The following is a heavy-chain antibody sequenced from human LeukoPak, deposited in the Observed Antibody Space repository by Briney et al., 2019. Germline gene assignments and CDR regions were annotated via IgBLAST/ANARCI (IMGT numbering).Heavy chain of an antibody. J-gene: IGHJ4*02. D-gene: IGHD6-19*01. CDR1: GFTFNNYV. V-gene: IGHV3-23*01. Sequence: KTGGSLRLSCAASGFTFNNYVMSWVRQAPGKGLEWVSAMGGGGTTYYAAYVKGRFTISRDTSKNTLYLQMNSLRAEDTAIYYCAKAGRPQAVAGWIDYWGQGTLVTVSS. CDR2: MGGGGTT. CDR3: AKAGRPQAVAGWIDY.